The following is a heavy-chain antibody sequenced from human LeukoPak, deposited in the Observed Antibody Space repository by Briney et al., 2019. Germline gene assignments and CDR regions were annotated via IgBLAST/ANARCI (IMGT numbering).Heavy chain of an antibody. V-gene: IGHV1-69*13. CDR2: IIPIFGTA. CDR1: GGTFSSYA. CDR3: ARGKRWLQPSDY. D-gene: IGHD5-24*01. J-gene: IGHJ4*02. Sequence: SVKVSCKASGGTFSSYAISWVRQAPGQGLEWMGGIIPIFGTANYAQKFQGRVTITADESTSTAYVELSSLRSEDTAVYYCARGKRWLQPSDYWGQGTLVTVSS.